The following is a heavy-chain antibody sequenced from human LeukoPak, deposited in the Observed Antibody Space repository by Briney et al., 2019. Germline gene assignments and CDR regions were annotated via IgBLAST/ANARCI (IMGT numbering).Heavy chain of an antibody. D-gene: IGHD2-15*01. CDR1: GFTFSTYG. V-gene: IGHV3-48*01. CDR2: ISSTSSTI. J-gene: IGHJ4*02. CDR3: ARDIVVVVATDYYFDY. Sequence: GGSLRLSCAASGFTFSTYGMIWVRQAPGKGLEWVSFISSTSSTIYYADSVKGRFTISRDNAKNSLYLQMNSLRAEDTAVYYCARDIVVVVATDYYFDYWGQGTLVTVSS.